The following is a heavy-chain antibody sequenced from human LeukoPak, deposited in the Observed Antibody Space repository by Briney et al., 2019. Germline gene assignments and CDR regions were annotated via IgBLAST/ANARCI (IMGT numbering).Heavy chain of an antibody. CDR2: IDWDDDK. CDR1: GFSLSTSGMC. J-gene: IGHJ4*02. CDR3: ARISSSGFETLYFDY. D-gene: IGHD3-22*01. V-gene: IGHV2-70*01. Sequence: SGPALVKPTQTLTLTCTFSGFSLSTSGMCVSWIRQPPGKALEWLALIDWDDDKYYSTSLKTRLTISKDTSKNQVVLTMTNMDPVDTATYYCARISSSGFETLYFDYWGQGTLVTVSS.